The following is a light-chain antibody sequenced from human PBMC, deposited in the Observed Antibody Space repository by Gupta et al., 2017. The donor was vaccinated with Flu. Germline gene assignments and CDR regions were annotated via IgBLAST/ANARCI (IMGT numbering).Light chain of an antibody. CDR1: TIGSYH. CDR3: QGWDGSFNVV. CDR2: KDN. J-gene: IGLJ2*01. Sequence: GKKTRISCGGETIGSYHVRWYQQTTGDAPLLVFYKDNNWTAAIAERFSGSNSGNTATLTIARAEDGDDADYYSQGWDGSFNVVFGRGTKLTVL. V-gene: IGLV3-9*01.